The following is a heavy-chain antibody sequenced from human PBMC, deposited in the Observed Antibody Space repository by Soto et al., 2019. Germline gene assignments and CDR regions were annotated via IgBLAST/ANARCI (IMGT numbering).Heavy chain of an antibody. Sequence: EVQLVESGGGLVQPGGSLRLSCAASGFTFSNAWMSWVRQAPGKGLEWVGRIKSKTDGGTTDYAAPVKGRFTISRDDSKNTLYLQMNSLKTEDTAVYYCTSHTIMITFGGVIVGDYWGQGTLVTVSS. CDR2: IKSKTDGGTT. CDR1: GFTFSNAW. J-gene: IGHJ4*02. V-gene: IGHV3-15*01. CDR3: TSHTIMITFGGVIVGDY. D-gene: IGHD3-16*02.